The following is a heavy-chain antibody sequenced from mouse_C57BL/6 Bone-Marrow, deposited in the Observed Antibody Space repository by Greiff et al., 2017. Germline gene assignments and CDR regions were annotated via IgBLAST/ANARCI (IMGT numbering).Heavy chain of an antibody. CDR2: ILPGSGST. J-gene: IGHJ2*01. CDR1: GYTFTGYW. CDR3: ARFVILWLRPYYIDY. V-gene: IGHV1-9*01. D-gene: IGHD2-2*01. Sequence: QVQLKQSGAELMKPGASVKLSCKATGYTFTGYWIEWVKQRPGHGLEWIGEILPGSGSTNYNEKFKGKATFTADTSSNTAYMQLSSLTTEDSAIYYCARFVILWLRPYYIDYWGQGTTLTVSS.